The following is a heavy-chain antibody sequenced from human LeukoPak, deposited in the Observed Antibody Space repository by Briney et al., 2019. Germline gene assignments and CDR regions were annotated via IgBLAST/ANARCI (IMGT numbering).Heavy chain of an antibody. CDR2: ISSSSSYI. D-gene: IGHD3-22*01. CDR3: ARDYDSSGYYYPHFDY. CDR1: GFTFSSYS. J-gene: IGHJ4*02. V-gene: IGHV3-21*01. Sequence: GGSLRLSCAASGFTFSSYSMNWVRQAPGKGLEWVSSISSSSSYIYYADSVKGRFAISRDNAKNSLYLQMNSLRAEDTAVYCCARDYDSSGYYYPHFDYWGQGTLVTVSS.